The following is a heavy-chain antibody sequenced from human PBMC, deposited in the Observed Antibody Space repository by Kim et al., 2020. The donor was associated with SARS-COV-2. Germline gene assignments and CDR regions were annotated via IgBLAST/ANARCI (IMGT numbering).Heavy chain of an antibody. Sequence: SETLSLTCTVSGGSIRSAVHYWSWIRQHPGKGLEWIGYIYYSGSANYNPSLKSRITISVDTSKNQFSLKLSSVTAADTAVYYCAREGCSGGSCYDYWGQGTLVTVSS. J-gene: IGHJ4*02. CDR1: GGSIRSAVHY. V-gene: IGHV4-31*03. CDR2: IYYSGSA. D-gene: IGHD2-15*01. CDR3: AREGCSGGSCYDY.